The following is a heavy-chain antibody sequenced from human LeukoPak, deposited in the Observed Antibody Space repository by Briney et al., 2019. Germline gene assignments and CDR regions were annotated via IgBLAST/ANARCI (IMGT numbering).Heavy chain of an antibody. V-gene: IGHV4-59*01. CDR1: GGSISSYY. J-gene: IGHJ4*02. CDR2: IHYSGST. CDR3: ARGLMMAVAGRGEFHY. D-gene: IGHD6-13*01. Sequence: SETLSLTCTVSGGSISSYYWSWIRQPPGKGLEWIGYIHYSGSTNYNPSLKSRVTISVDTSKNQFSLKLSSVTAADTAVYYCARGLMMAVAGRGEFHYWGQGTLVTVSS.